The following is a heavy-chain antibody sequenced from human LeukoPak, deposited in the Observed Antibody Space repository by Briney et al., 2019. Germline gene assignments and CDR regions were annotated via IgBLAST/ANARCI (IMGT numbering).Heavy chain of an antibody. D-gene: IGHD3-10*01. J-gene: IGHJ4*02. CDR3: ARVAYGSGSYVIDY. CDR1: GGSISSYY. V-gene: IGHV4-4*07. Sequence: SETLSLTCTVSGGSISSYYWSWIRRPAGQGLEWIGRIYTSRSTNYNPSLKSLVTMSVDTSKNQVYLKLSSVTAADTAVYYCARVAYGSGSYVIDYWGQGTLVTVSS. CDR2: IYTSRST.